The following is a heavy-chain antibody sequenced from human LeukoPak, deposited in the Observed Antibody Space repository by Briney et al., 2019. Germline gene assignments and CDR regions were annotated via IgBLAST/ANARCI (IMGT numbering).Heavy chain of an antibody. V-gene: IGHV3-21*06. D-gene: IGHD4-17*01. Sequence: PGGSLRLSCAASGFTFSSYSMNWVRQAPGKGLEWVSSISSSSYIYYADSVKGRFTISRDNAKNSLYLQMNSLRAEDTAVYYCARDYGDYAYYYYYYTDVWGKGTTVTVSS. J-gene: IGHJ6*03. CDR1: GFTFSSYS. CDR2: ISSSSYI. CDR3: ARDYGDYAYYYYYYTDV.